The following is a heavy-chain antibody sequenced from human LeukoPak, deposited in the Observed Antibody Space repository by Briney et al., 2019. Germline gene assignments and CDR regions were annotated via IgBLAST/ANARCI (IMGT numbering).Heavy chain of an antibody. CDR2: IGTAGDT. CDR1: GFTFSTYD. V-gene: IGHV3-13*01. D-gene: IGHD3-22*01. J-gene: IGHJ4*02. CDR3: ARVNYYDSSGYYYFDY. Sequence: PGGSLRLSCAASGFTFSTYDMHWVRQATGKGLEWVSAIGTAGDTYYPGSVKGRFTISRENAKNSLYLQMNSLRAEDTAMYYCARVNYYDSSGYYYFDYWGQGTLVTVSS.